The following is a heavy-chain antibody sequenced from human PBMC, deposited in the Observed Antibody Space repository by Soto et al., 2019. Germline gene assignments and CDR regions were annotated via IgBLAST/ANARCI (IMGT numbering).Heavy chain of an antibody. J-gene: IGHJ5*02. CDR1: GFTFSSYG. CDR3: AKDSVYCSSTSCYRTPWFDP. V-gene: IGHV3-30*18. D-gene: IGHD2-2*01. Sequence: PGGSLRLSCAASGFTFSSYGMHRVRQAPGKGLEWVAVISYDGSNKYYADSVKDRFTISTDNSKNTLYLQMNSLRAEDTAVYYCAKDSVYCSSTSCYRTPWFDPWGQGTLVTVPS. CDR2: ISYDGSNK.